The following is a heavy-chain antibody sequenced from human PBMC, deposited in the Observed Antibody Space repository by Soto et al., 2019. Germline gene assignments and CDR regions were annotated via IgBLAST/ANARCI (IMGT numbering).Heavy chain of an antibody. D-gene: IGHD2-21*02. CDR3: ARDLWGYCGTDCYPLDV. CDR1: GGSISGYY. Sequence: SETLSLTCTVSGGSISGYYWSWIRQPPGKGLEWIGYMYNTGSTVYNPSFKSRVTISVDTSKNQFSLKLNSVTTADTAVYYCARDLWGYCGTDCYPLDVWGQGTTVTVSS. J-gene: IGHJ6*02. CDR2: MYNTGST. V-gene: IGHV4-59*01.